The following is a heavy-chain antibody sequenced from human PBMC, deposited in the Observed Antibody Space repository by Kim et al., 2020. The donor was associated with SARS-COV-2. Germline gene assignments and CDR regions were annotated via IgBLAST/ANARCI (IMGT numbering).Heavy chain of an antibody. V-gene: IGHV3-30-3*01. Sequence: EGSLRLSCAASGFTFSSYAMHWVRQAPGKGLEWVAVISYDGSNKYYADSVKGRFTISRDNSKNTLYLQMNSLRAEDTAVYYCARDGKPGDYGGNSGLNYWGQGTLVTVSS. J-gene: IGHJ4*02. CDR3: ARDGKPGDYGGNSGLNY. CDR2: ISYDGSNK. D-gene: IGHD4-17*01. CDR1: GFTFSSYA.